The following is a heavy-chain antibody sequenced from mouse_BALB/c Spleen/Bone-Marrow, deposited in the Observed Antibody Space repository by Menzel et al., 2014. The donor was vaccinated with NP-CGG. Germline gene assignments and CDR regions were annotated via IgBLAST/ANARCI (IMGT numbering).Heavy chain of an antibody. CDR3: ARTADGYYYAMDY. CDR2: ILPGSGSS. V-gene: IGHV1-9*01. J-gene: IGHJ4*01. D-gene: IGHD2-3*01. CDR1: GYTFSNYW. Sequence: QVQLKESGAELMKPGASVKISCKATGYTFSNYWIEWIKQRPGHGLEWIGEILPGSGSSNYNEKLKGKATFTADTSSNTAYMQLSSLPSEDSAVYYCARTADGYYYAMDYWGQGTSVTVSS.